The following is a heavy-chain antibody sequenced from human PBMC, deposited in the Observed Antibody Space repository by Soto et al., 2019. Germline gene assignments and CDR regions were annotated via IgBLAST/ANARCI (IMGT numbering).Heavy chain of an antibody. CDR3: AGSIGSDYDFWSGPFDY. CDR2: IYYSGST. Sequence: SETLSLTCTVSGGSISSYYWSWIRQPPGKGLEWIGYIYYSGSTNYNPSLKSRVTISVDTSKNQFSLKLSSVTAADTAVYYCAGSIGSDYDFWSGPFDYWGQGNLVTVSS. J-gene: IGHJ4*02. CDR1: GGSISSYY. D-gene: IGHD3-3*01. V-gene: IGHV4-59*01.